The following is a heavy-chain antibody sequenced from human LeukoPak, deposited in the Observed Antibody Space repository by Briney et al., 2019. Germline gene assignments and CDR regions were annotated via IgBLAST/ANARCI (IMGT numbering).Heavy chain of an antibody. D-gene: IGHD6-19*01. V-gene: IGHV3-23*01. CDR3: ARVTPSYSSGWYSY. J-gene: IGHJ4*02. CDR1: GFTFSSYG. CDR2: ISGSGGST. Sequence: GGSLRLSCAASGFTFSSYGMSWVRQAPGKGLEWVSAISGSGGSTYYADSVKGRFTISRDNAKNSLYLQMNSLRAEDTAVYYCARVTPSYSSGWYSYWGQGTLVTVSS.